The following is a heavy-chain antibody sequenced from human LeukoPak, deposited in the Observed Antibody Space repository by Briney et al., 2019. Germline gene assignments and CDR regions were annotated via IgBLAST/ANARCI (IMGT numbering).Heavy chain of an antibody. V-gene: IGHV3-21*01. CDR3: ARDNRYTWNSFDY. J-gene: IGHJ4*02. CDR1: GFTFSSYA. D-gene: IGHD1-20*01. Sequence: GGSLRLSCAASGFTFSSYAMSWVRQAPGKGLEWVSSITGSSSSYIYYADSVKGRFTISRDNAKNSLYLQMNSLRAEDTAVYYCARDNRYTWNSFDYWGQGSLVTVSS. CDR2: ITGSSSSYI.